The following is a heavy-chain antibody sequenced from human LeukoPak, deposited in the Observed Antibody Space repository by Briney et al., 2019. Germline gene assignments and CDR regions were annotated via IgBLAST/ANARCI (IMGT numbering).Heavy chain of an antibody. D-gene: IGHD3-10*01. CDR3: AAGVRGVIGDWFDP. V-gene: IGHV4-59*01. CDR2: IYYSGST. Sequence: SQTLSLTCAVYGGSFSSYYWSWIRQPPGKGLEWIGYIYYSGSTNYNPSLKSRVTISVDTSKNQFSLKLSSVTAADTAVYYCAAGVRGVIGDWFDPWGQGTLVTVSS. J-gene: IGHJ5*02. CDR1: GGSFSSYY.